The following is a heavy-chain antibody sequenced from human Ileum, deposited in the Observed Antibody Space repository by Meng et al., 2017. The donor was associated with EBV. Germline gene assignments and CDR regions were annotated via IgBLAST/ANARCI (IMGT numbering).Heavy chain of an antibody. CDR3: ARSIVVVPAAIYY. CDR2: IYYSGST. V-gene: IGHV4-39*01. J-gene: IGHJ4*02. CDR1: GGSISSSSYY. D-gene: IGHD2-2*01. Sequence: QLKLKGSGPGLVKPAETLSLTCTVSGGSISSSSYYWGWIRQPPGKGLEWIGSIYYSGSTYYNPSLKSRVTISVDTSKNQFSLKLSSVTAADTAVYYCARSIVVVPAAIYYWGQGTLVTVSS.